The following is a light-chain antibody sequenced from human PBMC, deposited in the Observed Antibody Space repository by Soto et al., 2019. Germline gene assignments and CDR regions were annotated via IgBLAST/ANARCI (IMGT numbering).Light chain of an antibody. CDR2: DAS. V-gene: IGKV1-5*01. CDR1: QSISGW. CDR3: QQYNSYPWT. Sequence: DIQMTQSSSTLAASVGDRVNITCRASQSISGWLAWYQQKPGKAPKLLIYDASSLESGVPSRFSGSGSGTEFTLTITSLQPDDFATYYCQQYNSYPWTFGQGTKVDI. J-gene: IGKJ1*01.